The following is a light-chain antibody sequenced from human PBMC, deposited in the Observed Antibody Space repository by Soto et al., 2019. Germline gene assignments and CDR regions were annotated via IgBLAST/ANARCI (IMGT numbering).Light chain of an antibody. CDR1: SSDVGRYNL. CDR3: CSYAGGTSVI. Sequence: QSALAQPASVSGSPGQSITISCTGSSSDVGRYNLVSWYQQHPDKAPKLIIYEDNERPSGVSDRFSGSKSGNTASLTISGLQTEDEADYYCCSYAGGTSVIFGGGTKLTVL. CDR2: EDN. J-gene: IGLJ2*01. V-gene: IGLV2-23*01.